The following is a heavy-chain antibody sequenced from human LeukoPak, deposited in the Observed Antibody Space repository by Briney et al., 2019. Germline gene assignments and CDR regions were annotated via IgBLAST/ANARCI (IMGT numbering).Heavy chain of an antibody. V-gene: IGHV3-73*01. D-gene: IGHD3-22*01. CDR1: GFTFSGSA. Sequence: GGSLRLSCAASGFTFSGSAMHWVRQASGKGLEWVGRIRSKSNSYATAYAASVKGRFTISRDDSKNTAYLQMNSLKTEDTAVYYCTILYDRRWYWGQGTLVTVSS. J-gene: IGHJ4*02. CDR2: IRSKSNSYAT. CDR3: TILYDRRWY.